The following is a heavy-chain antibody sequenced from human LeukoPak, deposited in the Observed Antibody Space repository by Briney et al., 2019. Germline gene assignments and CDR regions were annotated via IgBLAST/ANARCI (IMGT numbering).Heavy chain of an antibody. Sequence: GSLRLSCAASGFTFSSYSMNWVRQAPGKGLEWVSSISSSSSYIYYADSVKGRFTISRDNAKNSLYLQMNSLRAEDTAVYYCARDTPYCGGDCYSSDAFDIWGQGTMITVPS. CDR2: ISSSSSYI. D-gene: IGHD2-21*02. CDR1: GFTFSSYS. V-gene: IGHV3-21*01. J-gene: IGHJ3*02. CDR3: ARDTPYCGGDCYSSDAFDI.